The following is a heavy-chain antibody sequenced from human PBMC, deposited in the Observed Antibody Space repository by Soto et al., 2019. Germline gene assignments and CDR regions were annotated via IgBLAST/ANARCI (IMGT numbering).Heavy chain of an antibody. CDR3: ANDIVATISLRYYYYGMDV. J-gene: IGHJ6*02. Sequence: ESLKISCAASGFTFSSYAMSWVRQAPGKGLEWVSAISGSGGSTYYADSVKGRFTISRDNSKNTLYLQMNSLRAEDTAVYYCANDIVATISLRYYYYGMDVWGQGTTVTVSS. CDR2: ISGSGGST. V-gene: IGHV3-23*01. D-gene: IGHD5-12*01. CDR1: GFTFSSYA.